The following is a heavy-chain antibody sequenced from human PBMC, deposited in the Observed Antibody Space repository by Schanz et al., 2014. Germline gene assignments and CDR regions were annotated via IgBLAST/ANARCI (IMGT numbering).Heavy chain of an antibody. CDR1: GFNFKAYA. V-gene: IGHV3-23*01. CDR3: AKGKSEVRGIILDY. D-gene: IGHD3-10*01. CDR2: ISGSSENT. Sequence: EAQLLESGGGLVQPGGSLRLSCAASGFNFKAYARTWVRQAPGKGLEWVATISGSSENTYYADSVKGRVTISRDNSRNTLFLQMRNLRADDTALYYCAKGKSEVRGIILDYWGQGTMVVVSS. J-gene: IGHJ4*02.